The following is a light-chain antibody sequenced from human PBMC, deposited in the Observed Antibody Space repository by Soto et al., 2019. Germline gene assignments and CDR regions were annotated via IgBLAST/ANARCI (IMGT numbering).Light chain of an antibody. CDR3: QQSFSTPRT. CDR1: QSISNY. CDR2: TAS. Sequence: DIRMTQSPSSLSASVGDRVTITFRASQSISNYLNWYQQKPGEAPKLLIYTASYLQSGVPLRFSGRGSGTDFTLTISSLQPEDFATYFCQQSFSTPRTFGQGTKVDIK. J-gene: IGKJ1*01. V-gene: IGKV1-39*01.